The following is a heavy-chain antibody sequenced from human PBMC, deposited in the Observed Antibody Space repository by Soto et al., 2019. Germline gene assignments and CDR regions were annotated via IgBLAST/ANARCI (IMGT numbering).Heavy chain of an antibody. D-gene: IGHD3-10*01. V-gene: IGHV1-69*01. CDR3: ATGLRTGNYGMDV. CDR2: IIPIFGTT. Sequence: QGQLVQAGAEVKKPGSSVRISCRASGGTFSNAAVSWVRQAPGQGLQWMGAIIPIFGTTYHAQKFQGRLTITADESTATAYMELRSVTSEDAAVYYCATGLRTGNYGMDVWGQGTAVTVSS. CDR1: GGTFSNAA. J-gene: IGHJ6*02.